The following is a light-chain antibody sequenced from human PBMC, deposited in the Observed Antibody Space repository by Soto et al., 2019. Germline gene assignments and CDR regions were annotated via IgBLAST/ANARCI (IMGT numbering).Light chain of an antibody. Sequence: EIVMTQSPAALSVSPGERATLSCRASQSVSSSLAWYQQRPGQAPRLVIYEASTRATGIPPRFSGSGSGSEFTLTISSLQSEDFAVYICQQYHDWPRTFGQGTKVDIK. J-gene: IGKJ1*01. CDR2: EAS. CDR3: QQYHDWPRT. CDR1: QSVSSS. V-gene: IGKV3-15*01.